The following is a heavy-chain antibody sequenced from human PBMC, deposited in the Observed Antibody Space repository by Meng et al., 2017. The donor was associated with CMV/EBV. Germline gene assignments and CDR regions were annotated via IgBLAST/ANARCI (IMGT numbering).Heavy chain of an antibody. CDR3: ARGAVLVTMVRGVIGGVPNWFDP. V-gene: IGHV4-34*01. Sequence: YYLSWIRQPPGKELEWIGEINHSEGTNCNPSLKSRVTISVDTSKDQFSLKLGSVTAADTAVYYCARGAVLVTMVRGVIGGVPNWFDPWGQGTLVTVSS. CDR1: YY. CDR2: INHSEGT. D-gene: IGHD3-10*01. J-gene: IGHJ5*02.